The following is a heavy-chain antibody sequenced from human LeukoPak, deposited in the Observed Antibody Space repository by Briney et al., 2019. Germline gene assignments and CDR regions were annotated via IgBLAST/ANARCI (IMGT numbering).Heavy chain of an antibody. V-gene: IGHV4-39*01. J-gene: IGHJ4*02. CDR1: GGSISSTSHY. Sequence: ASETLSLTCAVSGGSISSTSHYWGWIRQPPGKGLEWIGSIYYSGSTYYNPSLKSRVTISVDTSKNQFSLKLSSVTAADTAVYYCARSLSAHTPYDFWGQGTLATVSS. CDR3: ARSLSAHTPYDF. D-gene: IGHD3-3*01. CDR2: IYYSGST.